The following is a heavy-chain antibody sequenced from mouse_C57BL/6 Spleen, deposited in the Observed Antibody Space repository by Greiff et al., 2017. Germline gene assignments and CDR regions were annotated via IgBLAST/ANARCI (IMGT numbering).Heavy chain of an antibody. CDR1: GFTFSSYA. CDR2: ISDGGSYT. CDR3: ARGHYDY. V-gene: IGHV5-4*01. J-gene: IGHJ4*01. D-gene: IGHD1-1*01. Sequence: EVQGVESGGGLVKPGGSLKLSCAASGFTFSSYAMYWVRQTPEKRLEWVATISDGGSYTYYPDNVKGRFTISRDNAKNNLYLQMSHLKSEDTAMYYCARGHYDYWGQGTSVTVSS.